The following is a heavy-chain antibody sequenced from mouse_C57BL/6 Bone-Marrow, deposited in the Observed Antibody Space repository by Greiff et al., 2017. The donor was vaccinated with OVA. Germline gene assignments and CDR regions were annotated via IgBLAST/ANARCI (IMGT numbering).Heavy chain of an antibody. V-gene: IGHV1-64*01. CDR2: IHPNSGST. D-gene: IGHD1-1*01. Sequence: VKLQQPGAELVKPGASVKLSCKASGYTFTSYWMHWVKQRPGQGLEWIGMIHPNSGSTNYNEKFKSKATLTVDKSSSTAYMQLSSLTSEDSAVYYCARWDYGKGFDYWGQGTTLTVSS. J-gene: IGHJ2*01. CDR3: ARWDYGKGFDY. CDR1: GYTFTSYW.